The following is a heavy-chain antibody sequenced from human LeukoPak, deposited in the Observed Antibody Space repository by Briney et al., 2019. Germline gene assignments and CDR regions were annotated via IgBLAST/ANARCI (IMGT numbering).Heavy chain of an antibody. V-gene: IGHV1-46*01. D-gene: IGHD5-18*01. J-gene: IGHJ3*02. CDR3: ARDNTAMVPYDACDI. CDR1: GYTFTSYY. CDR2: INPSGGST. Sequence: ASVKVSCKASGYTFTSYYMHWVRQAPGQGLEWMGIINPSGGSTSYAQKFQGRVTMTRDTSTSTVYMELSSLRSEDTAVYYCARDNTAMVPYDACDIWGQETMVTVSS.